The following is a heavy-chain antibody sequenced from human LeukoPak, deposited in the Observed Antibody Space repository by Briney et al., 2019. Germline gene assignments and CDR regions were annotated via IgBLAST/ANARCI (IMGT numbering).Heavy chain of an antibody. V-gene: IGHV4-30-4*08. D-gene: IGHD3-9*01. CDR3: ARYFDIGSTYGMDV. CDR1: GASISSGDYY. Sequence: SQTLSLTCTVSGASISSGDYYWSWIRQPPGKGLEWIGYIYYSGSTYYNPSLKSRVTISVDKSKNQFSLKLSSVTAADTAVYYCARYFDIGSTYGMDVWGQGTTVTVSS. CDR2: IYYSGST. J-gene: IGHJ6*02.